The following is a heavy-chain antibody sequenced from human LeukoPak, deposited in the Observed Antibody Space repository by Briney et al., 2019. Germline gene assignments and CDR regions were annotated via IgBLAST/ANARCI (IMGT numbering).Heavy chain of an antibody. CDR2: INPSGGST. V-gene: IGHV1-46*01. Sequence: ASVKVSCKASGYTFTSYYLHWVRQAPGQGLEWMGIINPSGGSTVYAQKFQGGVTMTTDTSTSTVYMELSSLRSEDTAVYYCARGKLEDQNVFDIWGQGTMVTVSS. CDR3: ARGKLEDQNVFDI. CDR1: GYTFTSYY. D-gene: IGHD1-1*01. J-gene: IGHJ3*02.